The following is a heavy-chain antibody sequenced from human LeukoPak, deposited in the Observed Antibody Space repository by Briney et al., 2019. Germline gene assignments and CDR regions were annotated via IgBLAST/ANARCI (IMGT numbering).Heavy chain of an antibody. Sequence: PGGSLRLSCAASGFTVSDNYMSWVRQAPGKGLEWFSIIYSGGRTYYADSVKGRFTISRDNSKNTLYLQMNSLRAEDTAVYYCARDKNYWGRGTLVTVSS. CDR2: IYSGGRT. V-gene: IGHV3-53*01. J-gene: IGHJ4*02. CDR3: ARDKNY. CDR1: GFTVSDNY.